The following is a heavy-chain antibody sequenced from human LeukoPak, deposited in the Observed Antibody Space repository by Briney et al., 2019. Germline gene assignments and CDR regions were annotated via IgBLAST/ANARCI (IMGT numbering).Heavy chain of an antibody. J-gene: IGHJ4*02. CDR2: IYISGST. CDR1: GGSISSGTDY. V-gene: IGHV4-61*02. Sequence: SETLSLTCTVSGGSISSGTDYWSWIRQAAGKGLEWIGRIYISGSTSYNPSLKSRVTISVDTSKNLFSLKLSSVTAADTAVYYCAREEVITYSSSWYGAYYFDYWGQGTLVTVSS. CDR3: AREEVITYSSSWYGAYYFDY. D-gene: IGHD6-13*01.